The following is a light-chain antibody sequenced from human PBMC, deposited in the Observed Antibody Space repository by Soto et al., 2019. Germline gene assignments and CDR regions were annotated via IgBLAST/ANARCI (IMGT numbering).Light chain of an antibody. V-gene: IGLV3-9*01. J-gene: IGLJ1*01. CDR1: NIGSKT. CDR2: RDR. CDR3: QVWGITFYDV. Sequence: SYELTQPPSVSVALGQTPRITCGGNNIGSKTVHRYQQMSGQAPVLVIFRDRNRPSGIAERFSGSNSGNSATLPISRAQAGDEVDYDCQVWGITFYDVFGIWTKVTVL.